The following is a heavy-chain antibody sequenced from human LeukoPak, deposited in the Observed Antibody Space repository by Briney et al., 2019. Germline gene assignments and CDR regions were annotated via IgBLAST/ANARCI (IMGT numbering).Heavy chain of an antibody. D-gene: IGHD4/OR15-4a*01. CDR2: INPKSGST. CDR3: ARLLTDFDC. J-gene: IGHJ4*02. Sequence: ASVKVSCKASGYTFTVYFIHWVRQAPGQGLEWMGRINPKSGSTNYAQNFQGRVTMTTDTSITSAYMALSRLTSDDPAVYFCARLLTDFDCWGQGSLVTVSS. V-gene: IGHV1-2*06. CDR1: GYTFTVYF.